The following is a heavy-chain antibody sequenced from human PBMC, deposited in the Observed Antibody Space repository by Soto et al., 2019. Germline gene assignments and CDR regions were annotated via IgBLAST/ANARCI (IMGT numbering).Heavy chain of an antibody. CDR1: GFTFSSSW. V-gene: IGHV3-7*01. CDR3: VSPEPI. J-gene: IGHJ3*02. Sequence: GGSLRLSCGASGFTFSSSWMSWVRQAPGKGLEWVANIKQDGSEKYYVDSVKGRFTISRDNTKNSLYLQMNSLRPEDTAVYYCVSPEPIWGQGTMVTVSS. CDR2: IKQDGSEK.